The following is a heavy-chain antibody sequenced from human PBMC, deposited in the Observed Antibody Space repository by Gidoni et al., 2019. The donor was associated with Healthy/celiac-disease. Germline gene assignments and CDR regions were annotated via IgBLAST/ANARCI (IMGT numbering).Heavy chain of an antibody. V-gene: IGHV3-30*18. CDR2: ISYDGSNK. CDR3: AKDIGRVPADFYYYYYGMDV. CDR1: GFTFSSYG. Sequence: QVQLVESGGGVVQPGRSLRLYCAASGFTFSSYGLQWVRQAPGKGLECVAVISYDGSNKYYADSVKGRFTISRDNSKNTLYLQINSRRAEDTAVYYCAKDIGRVPADFYYYYYGMDVWGQGTTVTVSS. J-gene: IGHJ6*02. D-gene: IGHD2-2*01.